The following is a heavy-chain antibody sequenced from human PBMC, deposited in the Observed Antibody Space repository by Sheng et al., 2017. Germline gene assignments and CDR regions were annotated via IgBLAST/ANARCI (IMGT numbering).Heavy chain of an antibody. J-gene: IGHJ6*02. CDR1: GGSFSGYY. CDR3: ARGPYSGSYWHYYYGMDV. V-gene: IGHV4-34*01. D-gene: IGHD1-26*01. CDR2: INHSGST. Sequence: QVQLQQWGAGLLKPSETLSLTCAVYGGSFSGYYWSWIHQPPGKGLEWIGEINHSGSTNYNPSLKSRVTISVDTSKNQFSLKLSSVTAADTAVYYCARGPYSGSYWHYYYGMDVWGQGTTVTVSS.